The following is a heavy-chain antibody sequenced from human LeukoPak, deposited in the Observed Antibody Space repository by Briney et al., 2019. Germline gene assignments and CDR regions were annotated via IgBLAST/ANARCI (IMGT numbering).Heavy chain of an antibody. Sequence: SETLSLTCTVSGGSIGSYYWNWIRQPPGKGLEWIGYIYYSGSTNYNPSLKSRVTISVDTSKNQFSLKLSSVTAADTAVYYCARGSGVDYYYYYGMDVWGQGTTVTVSS. CDR1: GGSIGSYY. CDR3: ARGSGVDYYYYYGMDV. J-gene: IGHJ6*02. V-gene: IGHV4-59*01. CDR2: IYYSGST. D-gene: IGHD1-26*01.